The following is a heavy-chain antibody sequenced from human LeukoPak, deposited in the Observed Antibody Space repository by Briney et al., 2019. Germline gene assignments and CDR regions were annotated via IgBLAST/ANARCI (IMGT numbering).Heavy chain of an antibody. J-gene: IGHJ3*02. D-gene: IGHD3-10*01. CDR3: ASLARYYGSGSAI. CDR1: GGSFSGYY. CDR2: INHSGST. Sequence: SETLSLTCAVYGGSFSGYYWSWIRQPPGKGLVWIGEINHSGSTNYNPSLKSRVTISVDTSKNQFSLKLSSVTAADTAVYYCASLARYYGSGSAIWGQGTMVTVSS. V-gene: IGHV4-34*01.